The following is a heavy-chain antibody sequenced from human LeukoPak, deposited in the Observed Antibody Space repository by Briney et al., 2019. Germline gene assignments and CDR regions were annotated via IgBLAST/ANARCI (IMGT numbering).Heavy chain of an antibody. CDR2: IYYSGST. D-gene: IGHD6-6*01. CDR3: ARDAIAASNFDY. J-gene: IGHJ4*02. Sequence: SETLSLTCTVSGGSISSSSYYWGWIRQPPGKGLEWIGSIYYSGSTYYNPSLESRVTISVDTSKNQFSLKLSSVTAADTAVYYCARDAIAASNFDYWGQGTLVTVSS. V-gene: IGHV4-39*07. CDR1: GGSISSSSYY.